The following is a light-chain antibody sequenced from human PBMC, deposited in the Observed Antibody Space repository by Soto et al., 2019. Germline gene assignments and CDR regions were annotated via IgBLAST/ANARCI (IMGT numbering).Light chain of an antibody. V-gene: IGKV3-20*01. CDR2: GAS. CDR1: QSVSSSY. Sequence: EIVLTQSPGALSLSPGEGATLSCRASQSVSSSYLAWYQQKPGQAPRLLIYGASSRATGIPDRFSGSGSGTDFTLTISRLEPEDFAVYYCQQYGSSPPMYTFGQGTK. J-gene: IGKJ2*01. CDR3: QQYGSSPPMYT.